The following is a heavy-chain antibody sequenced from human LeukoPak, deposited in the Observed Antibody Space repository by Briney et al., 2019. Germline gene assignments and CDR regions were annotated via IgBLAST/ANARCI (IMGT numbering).Heavy chain of an antibody. D-gene: IGHD7-27*01. CDR3: ARTNWGLGGAFDM. J-gene: IGHJ3*02. V-gene: IGHV3-74*01. CDR2: ISTDGSST. Sequence: GGSLRLSWAASGFPLSGNWTHWVRQVPGKWLVWVSRISTDGSSTSYADSVKGRFTISRDNAKHTLYLQMNSLTAEDTAVYYCARTNWGLGGAFDMWGQGTMVTVSS. CDR1: GFPLSGNW.